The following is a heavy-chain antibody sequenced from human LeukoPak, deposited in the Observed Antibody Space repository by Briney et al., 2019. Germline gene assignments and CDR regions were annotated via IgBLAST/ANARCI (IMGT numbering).Heavy chain of an antibody. V-gene: IGHV4-59*01. CDR1: GGSISSYY. D-gene: IGHD1-1*01. J-gene: IGHJ4*02. Sequence: SETLSLTCTVSGGSISSYYWSWIQQPPGKGLEWIGYIYYSGSTNYNPSLKSRVTISVDTSKNQFSLKLSSVTAADTAVYYCASLTTGTTSSYYFDYWGQGTLVTVSS. CDR3: ASLTTGTTSSYYFDY. CDR2: IYYSGST.